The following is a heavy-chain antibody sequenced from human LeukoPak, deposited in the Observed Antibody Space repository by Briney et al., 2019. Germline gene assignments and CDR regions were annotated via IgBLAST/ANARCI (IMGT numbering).Heavy chain of an antibody. CDR2: IYTSGST. V-gene: IGHV4-4*07. CDR1: GGSISSYY. J-gene: IGHJ6*03. CDR3: ARGGEDYDYVWGSYRTDYYMDV. Sequence: PSETLSLTCTVSGGSISSYYWSWIRQPAGKGLEWIGRIYTSGSTNYNPSLKSRVTMSVDTSKNQFSLKLSSVTAADTAVYYCARGGEDYDYVWGSYRTDYYMDVWGKGTTVTVSS. D-gene: IGHD3-16*02.